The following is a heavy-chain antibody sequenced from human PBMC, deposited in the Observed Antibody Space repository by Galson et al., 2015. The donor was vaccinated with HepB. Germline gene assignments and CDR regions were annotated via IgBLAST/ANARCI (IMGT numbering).Heavy chain of an antibody. CDR2: FDPEDGET. CDR1: GYTLTELS. Sequence: SVKVSCKVSGYTLTELSMHWVRQAPGKGLEWMGGFDPEDGETIYAQKFQGRVTMTEDTSTDTAYMELSSLRSEDTAVYYCATVGPGPITIFGVVNTYPHYGMDVWGQGTTVTVSS. V-gene: IGHV1-24*01. D-gene: IGHD3-3*01. J-gene: IGHJ6*02. CDR3: ATVGPGPITIFGVVNTYPHYGMDV.